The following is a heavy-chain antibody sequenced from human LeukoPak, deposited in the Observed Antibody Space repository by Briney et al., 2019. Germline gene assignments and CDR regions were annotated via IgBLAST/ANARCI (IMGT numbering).Heavy chain of an antibody. V-gene: IGHV4-59*01. CDR3: ARHFDMAGTTWNWFDP. CDR2: IYYSGST. CDR1: GGSISSYY. D-gene: IGHD6-19*01. Sequence: SETLSLTCTVSGGSISSYYWSWIRQPPGKGLEWIGYIYYSGSTNYNPSLKSRVTISVDTSKNQFSLKLSSVTAADTAVYYCARHFDMAGTTWNWFDPWGQGTLVTVSS. J-gene: IGHJ5*02.